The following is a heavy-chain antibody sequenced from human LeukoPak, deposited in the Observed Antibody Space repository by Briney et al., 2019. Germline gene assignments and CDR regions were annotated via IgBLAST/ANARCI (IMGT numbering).Heavy chain of an antibody. J-gene: IGHJ3*01. CDR3: ARERGIRDAFDF. CDR2: IIVGSGNT. Sequence: SVKVSCKASGFTFTSSAMQWVRQARGQRLEWIGWIIVGSGNTNYAQKFQGRVTLTRDTSATTAYLEVSSLRPEDMAVYYCARERGIRDAFDFWGQGTMVTVSS. V-gene: IGHV1-58*02. CDR1: GFTFTSSA. D-gene: IGHD1-14*01.